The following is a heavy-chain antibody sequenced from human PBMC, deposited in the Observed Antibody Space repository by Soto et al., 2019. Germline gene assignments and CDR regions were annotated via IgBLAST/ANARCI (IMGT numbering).Heavy chain of an antibody. CDR1: GFPLSTYG. Sequence: ELQRLESGGGLVKPGGSLRLSCAASGFPLSTYGMTWVGQAPGKGLEWVSAITGTGGNTYYVDSVKGRFTSSRDNSKNMLYLQMNSLRVEDTAVYYCARIRGYWYGLDVWGQGTTVTVSS. CDR2: ITGTGGNT. CDR3: ARIRGYWYGLDV. V-gene: IGHV3-23*01. J-gene: IGHJ6*02.